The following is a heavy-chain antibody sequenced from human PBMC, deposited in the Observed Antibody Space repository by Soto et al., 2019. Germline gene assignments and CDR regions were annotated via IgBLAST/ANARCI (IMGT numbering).Heavy chain of an antibody. D-gene: IGHD3-16*02. J-gene: IGHJ5*02. CDR1: GACISNPGYY. Sequence: SETLSLPGTVSGACISNPGYYWSWSRRHPGKGLEFIGYIYNTGGTTYNPSLRSRITISLDTSENLFSLMLRSVTAEGTPMYYCPSLRYYESYRYREGPYIFEPGGEGALVTVSS. V-gene: IGHV4-31*03. CDR3: PSLRYYESYRYREGPYIFEP. CDR2: IYNTGGT.